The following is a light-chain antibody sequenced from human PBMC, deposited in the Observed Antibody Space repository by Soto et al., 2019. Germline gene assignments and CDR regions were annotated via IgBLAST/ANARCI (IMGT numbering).Light chain of an antibody. CDR3: QKYGSSPRT. CDR2: GES. J-gene: IGKJ1*01. CDR1: QSVSSSS. V-gene: IGKV3-20*01. Sequence: EIVLTQFPDTLSLSPGERATLSCRASQSVSSSSLAWYQQKRGQAPRLLIHGESSRATGIPDRFSGSGSGTDLTLTISRLEPEDFAVYYCQKYGSSPRTFGQGTKVDIK.